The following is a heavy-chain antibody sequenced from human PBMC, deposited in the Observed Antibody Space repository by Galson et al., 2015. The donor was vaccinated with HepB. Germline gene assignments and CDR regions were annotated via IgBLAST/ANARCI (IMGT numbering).Heavy chain of an antibody. Sequence: SLRLSCAASGFTFSSYGMHWVRQAPGKGLEWVAVIWYDGSNKYYADSVKGRFTISRDNSKNTLYLQMNSLRAEDTAVYYCARVGGYSKPYYYYYMDVWGKGTTVTVSS. CDR2: IWYDGSNK. CDR3: ARVGGYSKPYYYYYMDV. V-gene: IGHV3-33*01. CDR1: GFTFSSYG. J-gene: IGHJ6*03. D-gene: IGHD4-11*01.